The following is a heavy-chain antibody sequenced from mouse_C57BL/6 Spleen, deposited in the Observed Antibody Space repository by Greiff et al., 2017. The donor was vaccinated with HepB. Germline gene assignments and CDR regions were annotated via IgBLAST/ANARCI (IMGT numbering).Heavy chain of an antibody. J-gene: IGHJ2*01. CDR3: ARSPNYYGSSYPFYY. CDR1: GYAFSSYW. D-gene: IGHD1-1*01. V-gene: IGHV1-80*01. CDR2: IYPGDGDT. Sequence: VKLVESGAELVKPGASVKISCKASGYAFSSYWMNWVKQRPGKGLEWIGQIYPGDGDTNYNGKFKGKATLTADKSSSTAYMQLSSLTSEDSAVYFCARSPNYYGSSYPFYYWGQGTTLTVSS.